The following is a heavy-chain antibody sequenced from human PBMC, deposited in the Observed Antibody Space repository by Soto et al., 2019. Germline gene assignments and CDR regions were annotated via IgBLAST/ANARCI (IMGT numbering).Heavy chain of an antibody. CDR3: ARQIYDSDTGPNFQYYFDS. Sequence: LGESLKISCKVSVYSFAGYWITWVRQKPGKGLEWMGRIDPSDSQTYYSPSFRGHVTISVTKSITTVFLQWSSLRASDTAMYYCARQIYDSDTGPNFQYYFDSWGQGTPVTVSS. CDR1: VYSFAGYW. J-gene: IGHJ4*02. V-gene: IGHV5-10-1*01. D-gene: IGHD3-22*01. CDR2: IDPSDSQT.